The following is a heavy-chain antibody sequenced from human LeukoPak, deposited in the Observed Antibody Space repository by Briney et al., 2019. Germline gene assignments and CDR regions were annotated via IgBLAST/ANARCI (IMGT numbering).Heavy chain of an antibody. CDR3: AREGGYSSGWEYYYYYYYMDV. Sequence: SETLSLTCTVSGGSISSSSYYWGWIRQPPGKGLEWIGSIYYSGSTYYNPSLKSRVTISVDTSKNQFSLKLSSVTAADTAVYYCAREGGYSSGWEYYYYYYYMDVWGKGTTVTVSS. CDR2: IYYSGST. J-gene: IGHJ6*03. CDR1: GGSISSSSYY. D-gene: IGHD6-19*01. V-gene: IGHV4-39*07.